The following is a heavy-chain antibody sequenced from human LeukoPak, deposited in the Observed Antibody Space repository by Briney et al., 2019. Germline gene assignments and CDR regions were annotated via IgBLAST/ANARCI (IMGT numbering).Heavy chain of an antibody. V-gene: IGHV3-23*01. CDR2: ISGSGGST. D-gene: IGHD1-7*01. J-gene: IGHJ6*03. Sequence: GGSLRLSCTASGFTFSSYAMSWVRQAPGKGLEWVSAISGSGGSTYYADSVKGRFTISRDNSKNTLYLQMNSLRAEDTAVYYCAKRRGLELLYYYYMDVWGKGTTVSVSS. CDR1: GFTFSSYA. CDR3: AKRRGLELLYYYYMDV.